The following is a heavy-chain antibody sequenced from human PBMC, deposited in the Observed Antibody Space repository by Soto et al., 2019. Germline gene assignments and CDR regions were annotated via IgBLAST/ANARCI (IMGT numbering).Heavy chain of an antibody. J-gene: IGHJ3*02. V-gene: IGHV3-23*01. CDR1: GFSFSNYG. CDR3: TKDAEAYDFAFDK. Sequence: GGSLRLSCAPSGFSFSNYGMNWVRQAPGKGLEWVSGITKTGRSTFIADSVRGRFTISRDNLKNIMYLQMNSLRVDDTALYYCTKDAEAYDFAFDKWGQGTMVTVSS. CDR2: ITKTGRST. D-gene: IGHD3-3*01.